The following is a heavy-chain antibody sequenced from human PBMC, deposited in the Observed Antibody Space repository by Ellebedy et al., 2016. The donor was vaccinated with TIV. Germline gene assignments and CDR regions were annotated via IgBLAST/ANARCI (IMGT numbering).Heavy chain of an antibody. CDR1: GFKFNDYT. V-gene: IGHV3-74*01. Sequence: GGSLRLXXAASGFKFNDYTMSWVRQAPGKGLVWVAGIHSDETETTYADSVKGRFTISRDNVKNTVYLQMNSLRAEDTAVYYCARSGQGFDHWGQGTQVTVSS. CDR3: ARSGQGFDH. D-gene: IGHD3-10*01. CDR2: IHSDETET. J-gene: IGHJ4*02.